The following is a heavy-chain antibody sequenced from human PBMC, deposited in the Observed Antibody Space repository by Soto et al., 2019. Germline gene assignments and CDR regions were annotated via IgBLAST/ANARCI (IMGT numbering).Heavy chain of an antibody. CDR2: IYHSGST. Sequence: QLQLQESSSGLVKPSETLSLTCTVSGGSISSRGYYWGWIRQPPGKGLEWIGSIYHSGSTYYNPSLKSRVTISVDTSKNQYSRKLSSVTAADTAVYYCARPLHSSWTRDAFDIWGQGTMVTVSS. J-gene: IGHJ3*02. CDR1: GGSISSRGYY. D-gene: IGHD6-13*01. V-gene: IGHV4-39*01. CDR3: ARPLHSSWTRDAFDI.